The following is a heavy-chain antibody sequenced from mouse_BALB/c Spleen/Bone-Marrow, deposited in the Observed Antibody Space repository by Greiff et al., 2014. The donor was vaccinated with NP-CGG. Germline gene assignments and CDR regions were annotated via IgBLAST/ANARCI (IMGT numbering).Heavy chain of an antibody. J-gene: IGHJ4*01. D-gene: IGHD2-12*01. V-gene: IGHV5-6*02. Sequence: EVMLVESGGDLVKPGGSLKLSCAASGFTFSSYGMSWVRQTPDKRLEWVATISSGGTNTYYPDSVKGRFTISRDNAKNTLYLQMSSLKSEDTAMYYCIRRGIYDERTAMDYWGQGTSVTVSS. CDR1: GFTFSSYG. CDR2: ISSGGTNT. CDR3: IRRGIYDERTAMDY.